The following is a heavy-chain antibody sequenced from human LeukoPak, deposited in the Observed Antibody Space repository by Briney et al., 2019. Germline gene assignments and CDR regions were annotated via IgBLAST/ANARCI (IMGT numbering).Heavy chain of an antibody. CDR1: GFTFDDYG. CDR2: INWNGGST. J-gene: IGHJ6*02. V-gene: IGHV3-20*04. D-gene: IGHD2-8*02. CDR3: VRALEVRGVSYYGLDV. Sequence: PGGSLRLSCAASGFTFDDYGMSWVRQAPGKGLEWVSGINWNGGSTGYEDFVEGRFNISRDNSKNTLYLQMNSLRAENRAVYYCVRALEVRGVSYYGLDVWGQGTTVTVSS.